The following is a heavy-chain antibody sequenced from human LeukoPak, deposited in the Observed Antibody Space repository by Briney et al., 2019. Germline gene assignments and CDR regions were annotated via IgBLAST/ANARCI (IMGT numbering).Heavy chain of an antibody. D-gene: IGHD6-13*01. J-gene: IGHJ5*02. CDR2: ISYSGST. Sequence: SETLSLTCTVSGGSISSYYWSWTRQPPGKGLEWIGYISYSGSTNFNPSLKSRVTISADTSKNQFSLKLSSVTAADTAVYFCARDRSSSSFFPTGFDPWGQGTLVTVSS. V-gene: IGHV4-59*01. CDR1: GGSISSYY. CDR3: ARDRSSSSFFPTGFDP.